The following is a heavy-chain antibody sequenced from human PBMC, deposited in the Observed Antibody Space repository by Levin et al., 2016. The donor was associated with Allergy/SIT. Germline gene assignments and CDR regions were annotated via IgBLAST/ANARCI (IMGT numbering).Heavy chain of an antibody. J-gene: IGHJ4*02. Sequence: GESLKISCAASGFTFSDHWMHWVRQAPGKGLVWVSRINSDGSSTSYADSVKGRFTISRDNSKNTLYLQMNNLRVDDTAIYYCAHGMTTHEYWGQGTLVTVSS. CDR3: AHGMTTHEY. V-gene: IGHV3-74*01. CDR1: GFTFSDHW. D-gene: IGHD4-11*01. CDR2: INSDGSST.